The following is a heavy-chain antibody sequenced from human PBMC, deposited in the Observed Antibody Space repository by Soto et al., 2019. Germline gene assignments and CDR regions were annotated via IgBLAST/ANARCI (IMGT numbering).Heavy chain of an antibody. V-gene: IGHV1-3*01. D-gene: IGHD2-2*02. J-gene: IGHJ4*02. Sequence: QVQLVQSGVEVQKPGASVKDSCKASGYTFTTYAIHWVRQATGQRLEWMGWINADNGKTKYSQKFQDRVTITRDTSASTAYMKLSSLTSEDTAVYYCARAGDDCSTPSYYMIDYWGQGTLVIVSS. CDR2: INADNGKT. CDR1: GYTFTTYA. CDR3: ARAGDDCSTPSYYMIDY.